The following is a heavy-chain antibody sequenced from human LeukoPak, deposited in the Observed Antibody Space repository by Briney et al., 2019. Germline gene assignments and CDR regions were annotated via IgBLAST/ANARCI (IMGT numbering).Heavy chain of an antibody. D-gene: IGHD3/OR15-3a*01. J-gene: IGHJ5*02. Sequence: PWGSLRLSCAVSGFQVSDYYMSWVRPAPGKGLEWVGLIRDSGEAFYADFARGRFAISRDESENTLYLQMNSLRVEDTAVYFCARDRAANQDWVEFDPWGQGTPVIVSS. CDR3: ARDRAANQDWVEFDP. CDR1: GFQVSDYY. CDR2: IRDSGEA. V-gene: IGHV3-66*03.